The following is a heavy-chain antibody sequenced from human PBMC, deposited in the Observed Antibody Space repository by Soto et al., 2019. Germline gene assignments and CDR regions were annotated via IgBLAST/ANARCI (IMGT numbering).Heavy chain of an antibody. V-gene: IGHV3-30*18. CDR2: ISYDSSNN. D-gene: IGHD2-15*01. CDR1: GFTFSYG. CDR3: AKLVIGYCSGNSCDDY. Sequence: VQLLESGGGLIQPGGSLRLSCAASGFTFSYGINWLRQDPGKDLEGVAYISYDSSNNFYGEYVKGRFTISRDNSKNTQFLQMNSLRAEDTAVYYCAKLVIGYCSGNSCDDYWGQGTLVAVSS. J-gene: IGHJ4*02.